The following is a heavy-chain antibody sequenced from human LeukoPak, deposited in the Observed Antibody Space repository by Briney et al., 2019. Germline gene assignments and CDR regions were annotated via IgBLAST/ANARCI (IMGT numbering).Heavy chain of an antibody. CDR1: GGSFSGDY. CDR2: INHSGRT. V-gene: IGHV4-34*01. CDR3: AREGFGELSHFDY. J-gene: IGHJ4*02. Sequence: SETLSLTCVVYGGSFSGDYWSWIRQPPGRGLEWIGEINHSGRTNYNPSLKSRVTISVDTSKNQFSLKLSSVTAADAAVYYCAREGFGELSHFDYWGQGTLVTVSS. D-gene: IGHD3-10*01.